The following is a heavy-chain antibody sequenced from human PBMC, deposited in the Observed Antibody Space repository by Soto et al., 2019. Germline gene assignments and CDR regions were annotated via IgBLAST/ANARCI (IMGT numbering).Heavy chain of an antibody. CDR3: AREGSMITFGGVSPLDYVMDV. D-gene: IGHD3-16*01. J-gene: IGHJ6*02. V-gene: IGHV1-2*04. CDR2: INPNSGGT. CDR1: GYTFTGYY. Sequence: GASVKVSCKASGYTFTGYYMHWVRQAPGQGLEWMGWINPNSGGTNYAQKFQGWVTMTRDTSISTAYMELSRLRSDDTAVYYCAREGSMITFGGVSPLDYVMDVWGQGTTVTVSS.